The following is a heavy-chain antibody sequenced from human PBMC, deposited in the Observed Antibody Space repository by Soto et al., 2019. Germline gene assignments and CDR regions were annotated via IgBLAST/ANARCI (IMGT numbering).Heavy chain of an antibody. Sequence: PGGSLRLSCSASGFTFGSYAFHWVRQAPGKGLEYVSAINHNGVSRYYADSVKGRFTISRDNSKNTLYLQMNSLRPEDTAVYYCARDLEGRVRYSSGWYFSCGMDVWGQGTTVTVSS. J-gene: IGHJ6*02. V-gene: IGHV3-64*04. CDR3: ARDLEGRVRYSSGWYFSCGMDV. CDR1: GFTFGSYA. D-gene: IGHD6-19*01. CDR2: INHNGVSR.